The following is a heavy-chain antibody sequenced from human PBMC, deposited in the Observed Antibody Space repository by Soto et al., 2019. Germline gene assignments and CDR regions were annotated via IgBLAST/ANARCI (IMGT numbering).Heavy chain of an antibody. V-gene: IGHV3-33*01. J-gene: IGHJ4*02. CDR2: IWYDGSNK. CDR3: ARGGRGSSGSYQITINFDY. D-gene: IGHD1-26*01. CDR1: GFTFSSYG. Sequence: QVQLVESGGGVVQPGRSLRLSCAASGFTFSSYGMHWVRQAPGKGLEWVAVIWYDGSNKYYADYVKGRFTISRDNSKNTLYRQMNSLRAEDTSVYYCARGGRGSSGSYQITINFDYWGQGTLVTVSS.